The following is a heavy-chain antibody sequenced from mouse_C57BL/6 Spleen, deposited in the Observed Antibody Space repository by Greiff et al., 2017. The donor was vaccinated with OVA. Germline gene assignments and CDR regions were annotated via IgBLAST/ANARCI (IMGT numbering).Heavy chain of an antibody. J-gene: IGHJ4*01. CDR3: ARGGRYCYAMDY. D-gene: IGHD2-14*01. Sequence: EVKLMESGGGLVKPGGSLKLSCAASGFTFSSYAMSWVRQTPEKRLECVATISDGGSYTYYPDNVKGRFTISRDNAKNNLYLQMSHLKSEDTAMYYCARGGRYCYAMDYWGQGTSLTVSS. CDR1: GFTFSSYA. CDR2: ISDGGSYT. V-gene: IGHV5-4*03.